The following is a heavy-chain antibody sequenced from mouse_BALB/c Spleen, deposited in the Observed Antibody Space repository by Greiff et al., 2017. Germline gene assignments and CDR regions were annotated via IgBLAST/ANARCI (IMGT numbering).Heavy chain of an antibody. CDR2: ISDGGSYT. CDR3: ARGGATWFDY. V-gene: IGHV5-4*02. CDR1: GFTFSDYY. J-gene: IGHJ2*01. Sequence: EVKLVESGGGLVKPAGSLKLSCAASGFTFSDYYMYWVRQTPEKRLEWVATISDGGSYTYYPDSVKGRFTISRDNAKNNLYLQMSSLKSEDTAMYYCARGGATWFDYWGQGTTLTVSS. D-gene: IGHD3-1*01.